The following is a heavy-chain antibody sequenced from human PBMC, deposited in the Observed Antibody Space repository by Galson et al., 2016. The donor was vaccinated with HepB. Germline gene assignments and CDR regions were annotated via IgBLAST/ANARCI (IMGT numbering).Heavy chain of an antibody. CDR2: ITYDGSNK. V-gene: IGHV3-30*04. CDR3: ARDPRYCSGGRCHEPAFDI. D-gene: IGHD2-15*01. J-gene: IGHJ3*02. Sequence: SLRLSCAASGFIFRNYAMHWVRQAPGKGLESVALITYDGSNKDYTDSVKGRFTISRDNSKNTLFLQMNSLRLEDTAVYYCARDPRYCSGGRCHEPAFDIWGQGTMVTVSS. CDR1: GFIFRNYA.